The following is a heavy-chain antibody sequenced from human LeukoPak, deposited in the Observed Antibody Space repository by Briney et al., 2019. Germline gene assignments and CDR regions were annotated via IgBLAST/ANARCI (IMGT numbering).Heavy chain of an antibody. CDR2: ISSSSSYT. CDR1: GFTFSDYY. CDR3: ARGGGLILRYFDWLFAYYFDY. D-gene: IGHD3-9*01. J-gene: IGHJ4*02. V-gene: IGHV3-11*06. Sequence: GGSLRLSCAASGFTFSDYYMSWIRQAPGKGLEWVSYISSSSSYTNYADSVKGRFTISRDNAKNSLYLQKNSLRAEDTAVYYCARGGGLILRYFDWLFAYYFDYWGQGTLVTVSS.